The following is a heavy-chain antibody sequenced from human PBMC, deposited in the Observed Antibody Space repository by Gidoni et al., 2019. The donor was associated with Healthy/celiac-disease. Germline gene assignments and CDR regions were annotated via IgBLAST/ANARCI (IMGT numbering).Heavy chain of an antibody. CDR3: ARGPLFSAAGTLFDY. CDR1: GSTFSSYD. J-gene: IGHJ4*02. Sequence: EVQLVESGGGLVQPGGSLRLSCAASGSTFSSYDVHWVRQATGKGLEWVSAIGTAGDTYYPGSVEGRFTMSRENAKNSLYLQMNSLRAGDTAVYYCARGPLFSAAGTLFDYWGQGTLVTVSS. CDR2: IGTAGDT. V-gene: IGHV3-13*01. D-gene: IGHD6-13*01.